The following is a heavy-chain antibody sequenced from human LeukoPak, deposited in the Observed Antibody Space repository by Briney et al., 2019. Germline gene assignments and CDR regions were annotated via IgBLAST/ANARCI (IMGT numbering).Heavy chain of an antibody. CDR3: ATDYYSRNDF. CDR2: ISGSGSPI. J-gene: IGHJ4*02. D-gene: IGHD1-26*01. V-gene: IGHV3-48*02. CDR1: GFAFNTYS. Sequence: GGSLRLSCAASGFAFNTYSMTWVRQAPGKGLEWVSYISGSGSPIYYADSVKGRFTASRDNAKNSLYLRMNSLRDEDTAVYYCATDYYSRNDFWGQGTLVTVSS.